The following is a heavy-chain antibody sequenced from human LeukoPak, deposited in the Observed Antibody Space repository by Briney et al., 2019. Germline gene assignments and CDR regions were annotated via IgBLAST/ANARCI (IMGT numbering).Heavy chain of an antibody. J-gene: IGHJ4*02. CDR3: AKSRIAAAGCFDY. V-gene: IGHV3-30*02. D-gene: IGHD6-13*01. CDR1: GFTFSSYG. Sequence: PGGSLRLSCAASGFTFSSYGMHWVRQAPGKGLEWVAFIRYDGSNKYYADSVKGRFTISRDNPKNTLYLQMNSLRAEDTAVYSCAKSRIAAAGCFDYWGQGTLVTVSS. CDR2: IRYDGSNK.